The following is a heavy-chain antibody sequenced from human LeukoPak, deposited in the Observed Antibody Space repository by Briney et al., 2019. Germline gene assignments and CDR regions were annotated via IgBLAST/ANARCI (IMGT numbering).Heavy chain of an antibody. J-gene: IGHJ6*02. Sequence: GGSLRLSCAASGFTVSSNYMSWVRQAPGKGLEWVSVIYSGGSTYYADSVKGRFTISRDNSKNTLYLQMNSLRAEDTAVYYCARSPLQYYDFWSGYPYGMDVWGQGTTVTASS. CDR1: GFTVSSNY. D-gene: IGHD3-3*01. CDR3: ARSPLQYYDFWSGYPYGMDV. CDR2: IYSGGST. V-gene: IGHV3-53*01.